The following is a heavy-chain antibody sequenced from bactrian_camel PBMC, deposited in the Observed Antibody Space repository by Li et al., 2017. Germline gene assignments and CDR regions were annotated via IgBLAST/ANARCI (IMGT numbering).Heavy chain of an antibody. V-gene: IGHV3S6*01. D-gene: IGHD6*01. CDR3: AARWEYGTPWCDPAYEYDH. CDR2: IYSDGSNT. J-gene: IGHJ4*01. Sequence: VQLVESGGGLAQSGGSLRISCVASGLTFSRNGMSWVRQAPGKGLVWVSGIYSDGSNTYYADSVKGRFTISQDSAKNTVLLQMNNLKPEDTAKYYCAARWEYGTPWCDPAYEYDHWGQGTQVTVS. CDR1: GLTFSRNG.